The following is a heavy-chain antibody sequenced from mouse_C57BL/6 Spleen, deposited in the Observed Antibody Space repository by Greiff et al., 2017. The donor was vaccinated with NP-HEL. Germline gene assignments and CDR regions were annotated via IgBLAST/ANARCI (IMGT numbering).Heavy chain of an antibody. D-gene: IGHD2-2*01. J-gene: IGHJ2*01. CDR2: INPSNGGT. Sequence: VQLQQPGTELVKPGASVKLSCKASGYTFTSYWMHWVKQRPGQGLEWIGNINPSNGGTNYNEKFKSKATLTVDKSSSTAYMQLSSLTSEDSAVYYCAKGDGYDDYYFDYWGQGTTLTVSS. V-gene: IGHV1-53*01. CDR1: GYTFTSYW. CDR3: AKGDGYDDYYFDY.